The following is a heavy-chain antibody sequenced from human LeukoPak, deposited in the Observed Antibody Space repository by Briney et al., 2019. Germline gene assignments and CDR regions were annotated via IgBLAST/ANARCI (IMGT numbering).Heavy chain of an antibody. J-gene: IGHJ4*02. D-gene: IGHD6-19*01. CDR2: IYYSGST. V-gene: IGHV4-39*01. CDR1: GGSISSSSYY. CDR3: ARHSYSSGWIIDC. Sequence: SETLSLTCTVSGGSISSSSYYWGWIRQPPGKGLEWIGSIYYSGSTYYNPSLKSRVTISVDTSKNQFSLKLSSVTAADTAVYYCARHSYSSGWIIDCWGQGTLVTVSS.